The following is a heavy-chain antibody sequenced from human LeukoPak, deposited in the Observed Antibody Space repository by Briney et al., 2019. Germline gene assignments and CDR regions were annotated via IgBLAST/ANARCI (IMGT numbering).Heavy chain of an antibody. V-gene: IGHV4-31*01. D-gene: IGHD5-12*01. J-gene: IGHJ4*02. CDR2: IYHSGNT. Sequence: PSQTLSLTCTVSGDSISNGGSISNGGHYWSWIRQFPGKGLEWIGYIYHSGNTYYNPSLESQVTMSVDTSENRFSLKVNSVTAADTAIYYCARDTRIEWLRFLDYWGQGILVTVSS. CDR3: ARDTRIEWLRFLDY. CDR1: GDSISNGGSISNGGHY.